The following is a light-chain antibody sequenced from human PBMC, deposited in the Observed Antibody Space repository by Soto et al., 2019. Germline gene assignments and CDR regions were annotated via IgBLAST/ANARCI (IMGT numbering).Light chain of an antibody. CDR2: EGS. J-gene: IGLJ1*01. CDR3: CSYAGSYFYV. Sequence: QSALTQPASVSGSPGQSITISCTGTSSDVGSYNLVSWYQQLPGKAPKLMIYEGSERPSGVSNRFSGSKSGNTASLTISRLQAEDEADYYCCSYAGSYFYVFGTGTKVTVL. CDR1: SSDVGSYNL. V-gene: IGLV2-23*01.